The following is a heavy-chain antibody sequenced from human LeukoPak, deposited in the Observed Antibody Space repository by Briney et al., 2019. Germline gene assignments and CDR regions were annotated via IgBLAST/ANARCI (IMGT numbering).Heavy chain of an antibody. CDR2: IYYSGST. D-gene: IGHD1-26*01. Sequence: SETLSLTCTVSGGSISSYYWSWIRQPPGKGLEWIAYIYYSGSTDYNPSLKGRVTMSLDTSKNQFSLKLSSVTSADTAVYYCARISAYWGQGTLVTVSS. CDR1: GGSISSYY. J-gene: IGHJ4*02. V-gene: IGHV4-59*08. CDR3: ARISAY.